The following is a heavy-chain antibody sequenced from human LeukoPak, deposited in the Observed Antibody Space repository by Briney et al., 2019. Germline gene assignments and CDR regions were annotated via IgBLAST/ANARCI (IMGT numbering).Heavy chain of an antibody. D-gene: IGHD3-22*01. CDR3: ARAPSEIGGYYPEYFRH. J-gene: IGHJ1*01. Sequence: GGSLRLSCAAPGFTFSSYRMHWVRQAPGQGLVWVSRIKSDGSTNYADSVKGRFTISRDNAKNTVSLQMNSLRAEDTGVYYCARAPSEIGGYYPEYFRHWGQGTLVTVSS. V-gene: IGHV3-74*01. CDR2: IKSDGST. CDR1: GFTFSSYR.